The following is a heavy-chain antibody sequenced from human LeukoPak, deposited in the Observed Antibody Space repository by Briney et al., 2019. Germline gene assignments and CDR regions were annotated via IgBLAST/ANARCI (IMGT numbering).Heavy chain of an antibody. J-gene: IGHJ5*02. CDR2: IYYSGST. CDR1: GGSISSGGYY. CDR3: AGASGSWHNWFDP. D-gene: IGHD6-13*01. V-gene: IGHV4-31*03. Sequence: PSQTLSLTCTVSGGSISSGGYYWSRIRQHPGKGLEWIGYIYYSGSTYYNPSLKSRVTISVDTSKNQFSLKLSSVTAADTAVYYCAGASGSWHNWFDPWGQGTLVTVSS.